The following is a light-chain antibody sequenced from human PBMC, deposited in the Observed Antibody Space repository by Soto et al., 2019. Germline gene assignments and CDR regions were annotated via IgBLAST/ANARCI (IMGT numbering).Light chain of an antibody. J-gene: IGKJ1*01. Sequence: VLTQSPGTLSLSPGESATLSCRASQTVSITYLTWYQQKPGKAPRLLIYGASSRATGIPDRLSGSGSGTDFTLTISRLEPEDFAVYYCQQYGSSGTFGQGTKVDI. CDR3: QQYGSSGT. V-gene: IGKV3-20*01. CDR2: GAS. CDR1: QTVSITY.